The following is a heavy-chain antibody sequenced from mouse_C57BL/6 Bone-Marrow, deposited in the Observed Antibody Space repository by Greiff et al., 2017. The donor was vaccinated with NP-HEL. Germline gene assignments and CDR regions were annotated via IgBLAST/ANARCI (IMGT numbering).Heavy chain of an antibody. CDR2: SRNKANDYTT. Sequence: EVQRVESGGGLVQSGRSLRLSCATSGFTFSDFYMEWVRQAPGTGLEWIAASRNKANDYTTEYSASVKGRFIVSRDTSQSILYLQMNALRAEDTAIYYCARDAVNYYDSSYWYFDVWGTGTTVTVSS. CDR1: GFTFSDFY. CDR3: ARDAVNYYDSSYWYFDV. D-gene: IGHD1-1*01. V-gene: IGHV7-1*01. J-gene: IGHJ1*03.